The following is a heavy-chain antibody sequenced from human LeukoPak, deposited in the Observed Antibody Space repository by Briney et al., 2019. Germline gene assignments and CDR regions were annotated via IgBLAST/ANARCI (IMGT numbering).Heavy chain of an antibody. CDR2: IYPGDSDT. CDR1: GYSFTSYW. Sequence: GESLKISCKGSGYSFTSYWIGWVRQMPGKGLEWMGIIYPGDSDTRYSPSFQGQVTISADKSISTAYLQWSSLKASDTAMYYCARPTTSRGYYYGMDVWGQGTTVTVSS. J-gene: IGHJ6*02. CDR3: ARPTTSRGYYYGMDV. V-gene: IGHV5-51*01. D-gene: IGHD4-17*01.